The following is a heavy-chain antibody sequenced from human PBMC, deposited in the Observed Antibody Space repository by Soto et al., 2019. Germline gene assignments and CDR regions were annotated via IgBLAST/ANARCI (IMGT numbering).Heavy chain of an antibody. CDR1: GFTFSSYS. V-gene: IGHV3-23*01. J-gene: IGHJ4*02. CDR2: ISGSGGST. CDR3: AKGKATSWYYFDY. Sequence: GGSLRLSCAASGFTFSSYSMNWVRQAPGKGLEWVSAISGSGGSTYYADSVKGRFTISRDNSKNTLYLQMNSLRAEDTAVYYCAKGKATSWYYFDYWGQGTLVTVSS.